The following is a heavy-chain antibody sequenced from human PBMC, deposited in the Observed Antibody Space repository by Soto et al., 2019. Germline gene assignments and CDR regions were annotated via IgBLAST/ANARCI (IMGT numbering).Heavy chain of an antibody. D-gene: IGHD3-9*01. CDR3: ARGGLFRHSNWFDP. Sequence: SETLSLTCVVSGYSISSNDWWGWFRQPPGKGLEWIGYIYESDSTYYNPSLKSRVIMSVDTSKNQFSLEFSSVTAVDTAVYYCARGGLFRHSNWFDPWGQGTLVTVSS. J-gene: IGHJ5*02. V-gene: IGHV4-28*03. CDR1: GYSISSNDW. CDR2: IYESDST.